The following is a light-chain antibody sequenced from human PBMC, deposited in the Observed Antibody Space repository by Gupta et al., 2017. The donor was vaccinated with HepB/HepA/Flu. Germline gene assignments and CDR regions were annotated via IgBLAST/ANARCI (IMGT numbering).Light chain of an antibody. CDR3: AACDDSRNGMV. Sequence: SVLTQPPSASMPPGQRVTIPCSGSSSHIGSNTVNWYQQLPRTAPKLLIYSNNPRHSGVPERFSGSKSGTSASLTISGLQAEDEADYYCAACDDSRNGMVFGGGTKLTVL. CDR1: SSHIGSNT. V-gene: IGLV1-44*01. CDR2: SNN. J-gene: IGLJ3*02.